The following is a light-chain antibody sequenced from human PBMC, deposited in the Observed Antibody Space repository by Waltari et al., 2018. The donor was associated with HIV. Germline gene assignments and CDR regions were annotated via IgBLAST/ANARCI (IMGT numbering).Light chain of an antibody. V-gene: IGLV3-19*01. CDR2: GKN. J-gene: IGLJ3*02. Sequence: SSELTQDPAVSVALGQTVRITCQGDSLRSYYASWYQQKPGQAPVLVIYGKNNRPSGIPDRFSGSSSGNTASLTITGAQAEDEADYYCNPAWVFGGGTKLTVL. CDR1: SLRSYY. CDR3: NPAWV.